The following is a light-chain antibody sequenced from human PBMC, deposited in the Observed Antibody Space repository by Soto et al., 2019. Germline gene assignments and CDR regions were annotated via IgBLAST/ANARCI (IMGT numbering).Light chain of an antibody. V-gene: IGLV2-8*01. Sequence: QSALTQPPSASGSPGLSVTISCTGTSSDVGGYNYVSWYQQHPGKAPKLMIYEVSQRPSGVPDRFSGSKSGNTASLTVSGLQAEDEGDYYCSSYAGSNNLWVFGGGTKLTVL. CDR1: SSDVGGYNY. J-gene: IGLJ3*02. CDR2: EVS. CDR3: SSYAGSNNLWV.